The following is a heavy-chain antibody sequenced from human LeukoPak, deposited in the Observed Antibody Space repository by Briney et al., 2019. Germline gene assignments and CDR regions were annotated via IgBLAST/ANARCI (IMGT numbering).Heavy chain of an antibody. Sequence: HPGGSLRLSCAASGFTFSQYWMSWVRQAPGKGQEWVACIKKDGSDKYYVDSVKGRFIVSRDSSLYLQMNSLRVEDTAVYYCARDLGRADGAFDIWGQGTMVTVSS. CDR1: GFTFSQYW. D-gene: IGHD1-14*01. CDR2: IKKDGSDK. CDR3: ARDLGRADGAFDI. V-gene: IGHV3-7*01. J-gene: IGHJ3*02.